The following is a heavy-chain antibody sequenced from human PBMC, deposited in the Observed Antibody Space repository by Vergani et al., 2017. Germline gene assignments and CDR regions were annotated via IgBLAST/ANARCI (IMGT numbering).Heavy chain of an antibody. D-gene: IGHD6-19*01. V-gene: IGHV4-39*07. CDR2: IYYSGST. CDR3: ARGSSGWLFPFDY. Sequence: QLQLQESGPGLVKPSETLSLTCTVSGGSISSSSYYWGWIRQPPGKGLEWIGGIYYSGSTYYNPSLKSRVTISVDTSKNQFSLKLSSVTAADTAVYYCARGSSGWLFPFDYWGQGTLVTVSS. CDR1: GGSISSSSYY. J-gene: IGHJ4*02.